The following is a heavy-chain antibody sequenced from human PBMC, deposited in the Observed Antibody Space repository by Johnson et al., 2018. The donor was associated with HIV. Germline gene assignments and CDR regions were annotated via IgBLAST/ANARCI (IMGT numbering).Heavy chain of an antibody. CDR3: ARRDNDAFDI. J-gene: IGHJ3*02. CDR1: GFTFSNAW. V-gene: IGHV3-30*14. CDR2: ISYDGSNK. Sequence: QVQLVESGGGLVKPGGSLRLSCAASGFTFSNAWMSWVRQAPGKGLEWVAVISYDGSNKYYADSVKGRFTISRDNSKNSLYLQMKSLRAEDMAVYYWARRDNDAFDIWGQGTMVTVSS.